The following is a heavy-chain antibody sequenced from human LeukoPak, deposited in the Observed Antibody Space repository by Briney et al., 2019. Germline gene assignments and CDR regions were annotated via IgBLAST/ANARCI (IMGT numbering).Heavy chain of an antibody. CDR2: ISGSAGT. CDR3: AKDFASKKKITMVRGGSSYYYGMDV. CDR1: GFTFSSYA. J-gene: IGHJ6*02. V-gene: IGHV3-23*01. D-gene: IGHD3-10*01. Sequence: GGSLRLCCAASGFTFSSYAINWVRQAPGKGLEWVSGISGSAGTYYADSVKGRFTISRDNSKNTLYLQMNSLRAEDTALYYCAKDFASKKKITMVRGGSSYYYGMDVWGQGTTVTVSS.